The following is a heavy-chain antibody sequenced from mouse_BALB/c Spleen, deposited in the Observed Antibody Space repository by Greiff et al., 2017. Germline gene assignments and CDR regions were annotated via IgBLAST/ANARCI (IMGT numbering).Heavy chain of an antibody. Sequence: EVNVVESGGGLVQPGGSRKLSCAASGFTFSSFGMHWVRQAPEKGLEWVAYISSGSSTIYYADTVKGRFTISRDNPKNTLFLQMTSLRSEDTAMYYCARPSYGSPWFAYWGQGTLVTVSA. CDR1: GFTFSSFG. J-gene: IGHJ3*01. CDR2: ISSGSSTI. D-gene: IGHD1-1*01. CDR3: ARPSYGSPWFAY. V-gene: IGHV5-17*02.